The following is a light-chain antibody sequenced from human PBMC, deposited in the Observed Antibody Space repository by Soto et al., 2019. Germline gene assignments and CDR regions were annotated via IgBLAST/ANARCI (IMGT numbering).Light chain of an antibody. J-gene: IGKJ1*01. Sequence: IAMTQSAATMSVSPGERATLSWRASQSVSSKLAWCQQKPGQAPRLLIYGASTRATGIPARFSGSGSGTEFTLTISSLQSEDFAVYYCQQYNNWPRRTFGQGTKVDNK. CDR1: QSVSSK. CDR3: QQYNNWPRRT. V-gene: IGKV3-15*01. CDR2: GAS.